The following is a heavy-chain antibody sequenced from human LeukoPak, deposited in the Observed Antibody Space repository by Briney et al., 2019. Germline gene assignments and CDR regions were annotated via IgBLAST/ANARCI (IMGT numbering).Heavy chain of an antibody. J-gene: IGHJ4*02. D-gene: IGHD2-2*01. V-gene: IGHV1-18*01. CDR2: ISAYNGNT. Sequence: GASVTVSCKASGYTFTNYGISWVRQAPGQGLEWMGWISAYNGNTNYAQKLQGRVTITTDTSTSTAYMELRSLRSDDTAVYYCASTRYCSSTSCYVMLDYWGQGTLVTVSS. CDR1: GYTFTNYG. CDR3: ASTRYCSSTSCYVMLDY.